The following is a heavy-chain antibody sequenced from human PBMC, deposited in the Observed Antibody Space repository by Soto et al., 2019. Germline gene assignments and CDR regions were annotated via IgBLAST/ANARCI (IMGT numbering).Heavy chain of an antibody. D-gene: IGHD2-8*01. Sequence: EVQLVESGGGLVQPGESLRLSCAASGFTSNNYWMSWVRQAPVKGLEWLASIKEGGSQQFYEDSVKGRFTISRDNAKNSVYLQMNNLRAEDTAVYYCVRDSNRQSDYWGQGTLVSVSS. J-gene: IGHJ4*02. CDR3: VRDSNRQSDY. CDR2: IKEGGSQQ. CDR1: GFTSNNYW. V-gene: IGHV3-7*05.